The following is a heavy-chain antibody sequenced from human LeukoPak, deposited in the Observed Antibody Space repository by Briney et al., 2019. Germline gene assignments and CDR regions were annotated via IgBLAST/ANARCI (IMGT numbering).Heavy chain of an antibody. CDR2: IYTSGTT. J-gene: IGHJ4*02. Sequence: SETLSLTCTVSGGSISSGVYYWTWIRQPAGKGLEWIGRIYTSGTTNYNPSLKSRVTISLDTSKNQFSLKLSSVTAADTAFYYCVGRDFDYWGQGTLVTVSS. V-gene: IGHV4-61*02. D-gene: IGHD1-26*01. CDR1: GGSISSGVYY. CDR3: VGRDFDY.